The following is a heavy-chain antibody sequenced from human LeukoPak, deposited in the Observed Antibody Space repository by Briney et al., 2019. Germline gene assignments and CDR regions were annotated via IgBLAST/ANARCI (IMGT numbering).Heavy chain of an antibody. V-gene: IGHV4-59*01. CDR1: GGSISSYY. Sequence: SETLSLTCTVSGGSISSYYWSWIRQPPGKGLEWIGYIYYSGSTNYNPSLKSRVTISVDTSKNLFSLKLNSVTAADTAVYYCATGVVPYYGLDVWGQGTTVTVSS. CDR3: ATGVVPYYGLDV. J-gene: IGHJ6*02. CDR2: IYYSGST. D-gene: IGHD3-3*01.